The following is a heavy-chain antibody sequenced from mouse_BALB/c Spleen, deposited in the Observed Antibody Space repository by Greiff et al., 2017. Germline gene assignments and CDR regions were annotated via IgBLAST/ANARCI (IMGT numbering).Heavy chain of an antibody. V-gene: IGHV1-54*01. CDR2: INPGSGGT. CDR3: ARSNYGNLAWFAY. Sequence: VQLQESGAELVRPGTSVKVSCKASGYAFTNYLIEWVKQRPGQGLEWIGVINPGSGGTNYNEKFKGKATLTADKSSSTAYMQLSSLTSDDSAVYFCARSNYGNLAWFAYWGQGTLVTVSA. CDR1: GYAFTNYL. J-gene: IGHJ3*01. D-gene: IGHD2-1*01.